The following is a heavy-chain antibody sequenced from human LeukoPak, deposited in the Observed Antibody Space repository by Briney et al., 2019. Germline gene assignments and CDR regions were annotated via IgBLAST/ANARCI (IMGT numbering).Heavy chain of an antibody. D-gene: IGHD4-17*01. Sequence: GGSLRLSCAASGFTFSSYSMNWVRQAPGKGLEWVSSISSGSSYIYYADSVKGRFTISRDNSKNTLYLQMNSLRAEDTAVYYCAMIAMTTVTTFDYWGQGTLVTVSS. CDR1: GFTFSSYS. CDR2: ISSGSSYI. V-gene: IGHV3-21*01. J-gene: IGHJ4*02. CDR3: AMIAMTTVTTFDY.